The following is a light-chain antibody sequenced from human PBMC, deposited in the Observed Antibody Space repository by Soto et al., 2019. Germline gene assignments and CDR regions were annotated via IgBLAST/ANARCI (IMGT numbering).Light chain of an antibody. CDR3: QHYGTPPPT. V-gene: IGKV3-20*01. CDR2: GAS. CDR1: QSVSSSY. J-gene: IGKJ1*01. Sequence: EIVLTQSPGTLSLSPGERATLSCKASQSVSSSYLAWYQQKPGQAPRLLIYGASSRATGVPDSFSGSGSGTDFTLTISRLEPEDFAVYYCQHYGTPPPTFGQGTKVDIK.